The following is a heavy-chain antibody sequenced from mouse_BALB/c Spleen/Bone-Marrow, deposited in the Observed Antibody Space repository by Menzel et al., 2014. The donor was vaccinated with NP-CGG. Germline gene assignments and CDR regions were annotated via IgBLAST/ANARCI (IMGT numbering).Heavy chain of an antibody. V-gene: IGHV14-3*02. CDR2: IDPASGYS. J-gene: IGHJ2*01. Sequence: VQLQQSGAELVMPGASVKLSCTVSGFNIKDTYMHWVKQRPQQGLDWIGRIDPASGYSQYDPKFQGKATITADTSSNTAYLQLSSLTSEDTAVYFCASLTGTFDYWGQGTTLTVSS. CDR3: ASLTGTFDY. CDR1: GFNIKDTY. D-gene: IGHD4-1*01.